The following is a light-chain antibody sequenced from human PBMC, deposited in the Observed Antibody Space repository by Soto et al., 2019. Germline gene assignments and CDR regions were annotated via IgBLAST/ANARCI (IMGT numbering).Light chain of an antibody. CDR3: QQSYSTPHT. V-gene: IGKV1-39*01. J-gene: IGKJ2*01. Sequence: DIPMTQSPSSLSASVGDRVTITCRASQSISSYLNWYQQKPGKAPKLLIYAASSLQSGVPSRFSGSGSGTDFTLTISSLQPVDFATYYCQQSYSTPHTFGQGTKLEIK. CDR1: QSISSY. CDR2: AAS.